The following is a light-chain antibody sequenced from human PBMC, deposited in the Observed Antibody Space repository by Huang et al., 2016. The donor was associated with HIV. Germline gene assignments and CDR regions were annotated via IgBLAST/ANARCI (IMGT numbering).Light chain of an antibody. CDR1: QSVLSPSNNRNH. CDR3: QQYYSIPG. J-gene: IGKJ2*03. Sequence: DIAMTQSPDSLAVSLGERATISCVSSQSVLSPSNNRNHLAWYQQKPRQPPKLLIYWASTRESGVPDRCRGSGSATDFTLTIDNLQAEDVALYFCQQYYSIPGFGQGTYVEV. V-gene: IGKV4-1*01. CDR2: WAS.